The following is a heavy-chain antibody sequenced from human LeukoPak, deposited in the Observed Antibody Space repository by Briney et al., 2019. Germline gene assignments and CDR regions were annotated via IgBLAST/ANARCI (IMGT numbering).Heavy chain of an antibody. V-gene: IGHV4-59*12. D-gene: IGHD5-24*01. CDR3: ARDRDGYNYFFDQ. CDR1: GGSISSYY. Sequence: SETLSPTCTVSGGSISSYYWSWIRQPPGKGLEWIGYIYYSGSTNYNPSLKSRVTISVDTSKNQFSLKMSSVTAADTAVYYCARDRDGYNYFFDQWGQGTLVTVSS. CDR2: IYYSGST. J-gene: IGHJ4*02.